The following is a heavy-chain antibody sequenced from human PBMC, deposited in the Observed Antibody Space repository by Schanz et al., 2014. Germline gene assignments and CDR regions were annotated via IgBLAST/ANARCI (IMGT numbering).Heavy chain of an antibody. CDR2: IWYDGSNK. CDR1: GGTFSSYT. CDR3: ARDGDFDY. V-gene: IGHV3-33*01. Sequence: VQLEQSGAEVKKPGSSVKVSCKASGGTFSSYTISWVRQAPGKGLEWVAIIWYDGSNKYYADSVKGRFTISRDNSKNTLFLQMSSLRAEDTAVYYCARDGDFDYWGQGTLVTVSS. J-gene: IGHJ4*02.